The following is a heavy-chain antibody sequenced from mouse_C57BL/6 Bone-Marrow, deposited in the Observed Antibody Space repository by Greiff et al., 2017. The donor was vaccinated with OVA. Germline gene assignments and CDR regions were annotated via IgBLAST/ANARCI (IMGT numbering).Heavy chain of an antibody. CDR3: ARGELGREELYFDY. Sequence: VQLVESGPELVKPGASVKISCKASGYAFSSSWMNWVKQRPGKGLEWIGRIYPGDGDTNYNGKFKGKATLTADKSSSTAYMQLSSLTSEDSAVYFCARGELGREELYFDYWGQGTTLTVSS. J-gene: IGHJ2*01. D-gene: IGHD4-1*01. V-gene: IGHV1-82*01. CDR2: IYPGDGDT. CDR1: GYAFSSSW.